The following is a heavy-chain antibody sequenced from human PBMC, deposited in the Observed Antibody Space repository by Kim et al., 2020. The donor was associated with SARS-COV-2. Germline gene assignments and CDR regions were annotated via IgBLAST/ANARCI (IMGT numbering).Heavy chain of an antibody. Sequence: GGSLRLSCAASGFTFSNAWMSWVRQAPGKGLEWVGRIKSKTDGGTTDYAAPVKGRFTISRDDSKNTLYLQMNSLKTEDTAVYYCTTASSSSWTRYYYYGMDVWGQGTTVTVSS. V-gene: IGHV3-15*01. CDR2: IKSKTDGGTT. J-gene: IGHJ6*02. CDR3: TTASSSSWTRYYYYGMDV. D-gene: IGHD6-13*01. CDR1: GFTFSNAW.